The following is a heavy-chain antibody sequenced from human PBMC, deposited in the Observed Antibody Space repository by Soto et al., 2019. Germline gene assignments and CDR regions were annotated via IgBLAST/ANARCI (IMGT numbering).Heavy chain of an antibody. J-gene: IGHJ6*02. CDR3: ARETQIYSYGMDV. CDR2: IYSGSST. Sequence: EVQVVESGGGLVQPGGSLRLSCAASGFTVSSNYMNWVRQAPGKGLEWVSVIYSGSSTYYADSVKGRFTISRDNSKNTLYLQMNSLRAEDTAVYYCARETQIYSYGMDVWGQGTTVTVSS. V-gene: IGHV3-66*01. CDR1: GFTVSSNY.